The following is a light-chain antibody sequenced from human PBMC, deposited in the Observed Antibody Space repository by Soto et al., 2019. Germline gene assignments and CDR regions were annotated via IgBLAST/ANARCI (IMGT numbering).Light chain of an antibody. CDR2: DVS. V-gene: IGLV2-14*03. CDR3: SSYTSSSTPFL. Sequence: QSALTQPASVSGSPGQWITISCTGTSRDVGGYIYVSWYQHHPGEAPKLMIYDVSYRPSGVSDRFSGSKSGNTASLTISGLQAEDEADYYCSSYTSSSTPFLFGAGTKVTVL. CDR1: SRDVGGYIY. J-gene: IGLJ1*01.